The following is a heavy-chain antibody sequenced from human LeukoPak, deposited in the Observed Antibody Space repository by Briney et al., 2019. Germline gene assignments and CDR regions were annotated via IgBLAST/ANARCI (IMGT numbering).Heavy chain of an antibody. V-gene: IGHV4-59*01. Sequence: SETLSLTCTVSGGSISSYYWSWIRQPPGKGLEWIGYIYYSGSTNYNPSLKSRVTISVDTSKNQFSLKLSSVPAADTAVYYCARSGGSVAMVRGVIDGWFDPWGQGTLVTVSS. CDR3: ARSGGSVAMVRGVIDGWFDP. CDR2: IYYSGST. D-gene: IGHD3-10*01. J-gene: IGHJ5*02. CDR1: GGSISSYY.